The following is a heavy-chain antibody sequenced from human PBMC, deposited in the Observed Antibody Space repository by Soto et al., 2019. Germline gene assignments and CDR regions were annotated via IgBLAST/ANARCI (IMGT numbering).Heavy chain of an antibody. CDR1: GGSINSSSYF. D-gene: IGHD6-19*01. CDR3: ARHYSSGSRNWFDP. J-gene: IGHJ5*02. Sequence: SETLCFTCSVSGGSINSSSYFWGWVRQPPGKGLEWIGSIYYSGTTYYNPPLRSRVTISVATSKNQFSLKLSSVTAADTAVFYCARHYSSGSRNWFDPWGQGTLVTVSS. V-gene: IGHV4-39*01. CDR2: IYYSGTT.